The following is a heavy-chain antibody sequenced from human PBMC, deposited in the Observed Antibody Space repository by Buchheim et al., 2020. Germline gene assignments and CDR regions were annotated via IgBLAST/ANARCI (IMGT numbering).Heavy chain of an antibody. CDR1: GFTFSNAW. J-gene: IGHJ6*02. D-gene: IGHD6-13*01. Sequence: EVQLVESGGGLVKPGGSLRPSCAASGFTFSNAWMSWVRQAPGKGLEWVGRIKSKTDGGTTDYAAPVKGRFTISRDDSKNTLYLQMNSLKTEDTAVYYCTTDRAYSSSFYYYYYGMDVWGQGTT. CDR3: TTDRAYSSSFYYYYYGMDV. CDR2: IKSKTDGGTT. V-gene: IGHV3-15*01.